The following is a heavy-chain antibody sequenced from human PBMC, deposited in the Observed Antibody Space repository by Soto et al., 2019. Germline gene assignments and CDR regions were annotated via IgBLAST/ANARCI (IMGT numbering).Heavy chain of an antibody. V-gene: IGHV1-18*04. Sequence: ASVKVSCKASGYNFTSYGTSWVRQAPGQGLEWMGWISAYNGNTNYAQKLQGRVTMTTDTSTSTAYMELRSLRSDDTAVYYCARVRPVYDCWSSYPPRECYFDDWGQGTLVTVSS. CDR3: ARVRPVYDCWSSYPPRECYFDD. CDR1: GYNFTSYG. D-gene: IGHD3-3*01. J-gene: IGHJ4*02. CDR2: ISAYNGNT.